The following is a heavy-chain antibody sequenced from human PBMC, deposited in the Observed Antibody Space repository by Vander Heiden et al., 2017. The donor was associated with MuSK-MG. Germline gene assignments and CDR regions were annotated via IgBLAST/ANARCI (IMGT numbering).Heavy chain of an antibody. D-gene: IGHD4-17*01. CDR3: AKAGQNYGDYGY. CDR1: GFSFSSYA. J-gene: IGHJ4*02. V-gene: IGHV3-23*01. Sequence: EVQLLESGGGLVQPGGSLRLSCAASGFSFSSYAMSWVRQAPGKGLEWVSTTSSSGGSTYYADAVKGRFTISRDNSKNTLYLQMKSLRGEDTAVYYCAKAGQNYGDYGYWGQGTLVTVYS. CDR2: TSSSGGST.